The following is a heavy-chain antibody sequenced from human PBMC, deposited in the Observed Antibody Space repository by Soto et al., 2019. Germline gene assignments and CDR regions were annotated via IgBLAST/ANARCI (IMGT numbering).Heavy chain of an antibody. CDR2: ISHSGST. CDR3: ARGGLLPDY. D-gene: IGHD6-19*01. Sequence: SETLSLTCAVSGGSISSGGHSWSWIRQPPGKGLEWIGYISHSGSTYYNPSLKSRVTISVDRSKNQFSLKLSSVTAADTAVYYCARGGLLPDYWGQGTVVTVSS. CDR1: GGSISSGGHS. V-gene: IGHV4-30-2*01. J-gene: IGHJ4*02.